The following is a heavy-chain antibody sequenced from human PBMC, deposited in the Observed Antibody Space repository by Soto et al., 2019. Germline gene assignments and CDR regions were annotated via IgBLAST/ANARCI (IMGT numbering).Heavy chain of an antibody. CDR1: GYTFTNYG. Sequence: ASVKVSCKASGYTFTNYGISWVRQAPGQGPEWMGWISGFNGNTKYARKVRGRVTLTTDTSATTAYMELRGLRSDDTAVYYCARGGSSWSAEYYEHWGQGTLVTVSS. J-gene: IGHJ1*01. CDR3: ARGGSSWSAEYYEH. CDR2: ISGFNGNT. V-gene: IGHV1-18*04. D-gene: IGHD6-13*01.